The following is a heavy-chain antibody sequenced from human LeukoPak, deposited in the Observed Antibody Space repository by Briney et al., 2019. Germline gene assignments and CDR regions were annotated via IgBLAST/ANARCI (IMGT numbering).Heavy chain of an antibody. CDR2: ISGSGGST. D-gene: IGHD3-22*01. V-gene: IGHV3-23*01. J-gene: IGHJ4*02. Sequence: PGGTLRLSCAASGFTFSSYGMSWVRQAPGKGLEWVSAISGSGGSTYYADSVKGRFTISRDNSKNTLYLQMNSLRAEDTAVYYCAKDYSSGYYRYFDYWGQGTLVTVSS. CDR3: AKDYSSGYYRYFDY. CDR1: GFTFSSYG.